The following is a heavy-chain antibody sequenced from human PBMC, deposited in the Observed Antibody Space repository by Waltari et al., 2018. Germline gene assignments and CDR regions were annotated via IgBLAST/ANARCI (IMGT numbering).Heavy chain of an antibody. CDR2: IWYDGSNK. CDR1: GGSFSGYY. CDR3: ARGGYSNPNWFDP. J-gene: IGHJ5*02. D-gene: IGHD4-4*01. Sequence: QVQLQQWGAGLLKPSETLSLTCAVFGGSFSGYYWSWIRQPPGKGLEWVAVIWYDGSNKYYADSVKGRFTISRDNSKNTLYLQMNSLRAEDTAVYYCARGGYSNPNWFDPWGQGTLVTVSS. V-gene: IGHV3-33*08.